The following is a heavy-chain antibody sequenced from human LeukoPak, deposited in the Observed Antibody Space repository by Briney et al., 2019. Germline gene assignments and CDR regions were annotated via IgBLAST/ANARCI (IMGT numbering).Heavy chain of an antibody. CDR2: ISYDGNNK. Sequence: PGRSLRLSCAASGFTFSSYAMHWVRQAPGKGLEWVAVISYDGNNKYYADSVKGRSTISRDNSKNTLYLQMNSLRAEDTALYYCATLPTWGQGTLVTVSS. J-gene: IGHJ4*02. CDR1: GFTFSSYA. D-gene: IGHD4-17*01. CDR3: ATLPT. V-gene: IGHV3-30-3*01.